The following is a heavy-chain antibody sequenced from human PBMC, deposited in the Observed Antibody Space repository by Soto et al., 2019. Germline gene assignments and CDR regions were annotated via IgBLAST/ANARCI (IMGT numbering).Heavy chain of an antibody. J-gene: IGHJ5*02. CDR2: ISAYNGNT. D-gene: IGHD1-26*01. V-gene: IGHV1-18*01. CDR1: GYTFTSYG. Sequence: GASVKVSCKTSGYTFTSYGISWVRQAPGQGLEWMGWISAYNGNTNYAQKLQGRVTMTTDTSTSTAYMELRSLRSDDTAVYYCARDLYRGIVGAYNWFDPWGQGTLVTVSS. CDR3: ARDLYRGIVGAYNWFDP.